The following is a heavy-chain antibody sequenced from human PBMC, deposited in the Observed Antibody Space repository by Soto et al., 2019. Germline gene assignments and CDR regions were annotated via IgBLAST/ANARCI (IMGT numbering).Heavy chain of an antibody. CDR3: ARLGPYGSETYSFRYNWFDP. J-gene: IGHJ5*02. CDR1: GFTVGSSD. CDR2: IYSGGNS. Sequence: SGGSLRLSCTTSGFTVGSSDMSWVRQAPGKGLDWVSVIYSGGNSYYAVSVQGRFTISRDNSKNTVYLQMNSLRGEDTAIYYCARLGPYGSETYSFRYNWFDPWGQGTLVTVSS. V-gene: IGHV3-53*01. D-gene: IGHD3-10*01.